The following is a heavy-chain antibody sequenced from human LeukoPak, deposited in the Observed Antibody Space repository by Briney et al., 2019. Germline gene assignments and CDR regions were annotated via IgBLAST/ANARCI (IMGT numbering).Heavy chain of an antibody. J-gene: IGHJ2*01. D-gene: IGHD3-22*01. CDR3: ASDRPVVVAKKRFWYFDL. V-gene: IGHV3-48*03. CDR1: GFTFSSYE. CDR2: ISTSGSTT. Sequence: GGSLRLSCAASGFTFSSYEMNWVRQAPGKGLEWVSYISTSGSTTYYADSVKGRFTISRDNAKNSLYLQMTSLRAEDTAVYYCASDRPVVVAKKRFWYFDLWGRGTLVTVSS.